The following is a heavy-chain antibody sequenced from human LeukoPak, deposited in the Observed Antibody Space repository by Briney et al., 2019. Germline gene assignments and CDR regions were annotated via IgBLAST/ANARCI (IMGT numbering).Heavy chain of an antibody. CDR3: ARRSRDSSGWYNFDY. J-gene: IGHJ4*02. D-gene: IGHD6-19*01. V-gene: IGHV4-30-2*02. Sequence: SETLSLTCAVSGGSISSGGYSWSWIRQPPGKGLEWIGYIYHSGSTNYNPSLKSRVTISVDTSKNQFSLKLSSVTAADTAVYYCARRSRDSSGWYNFDYWGQGTLVTVSS. CDR2: IYHSGST. CDR1: GGSISSGGYS.